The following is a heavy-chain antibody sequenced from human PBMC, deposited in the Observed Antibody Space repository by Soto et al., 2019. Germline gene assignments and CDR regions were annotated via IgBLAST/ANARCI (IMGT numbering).Heavy chain of an antibody. D-gene: IGHD2-15*01. J-gene: IGHJ5*02. Sequence: ASVKVSCKASGYTFTSYDINWVRQATGQGLEWMGWMNPNSGNTGYARKFQGRVTMTRNTSISTAYMELSSLRSEDTAVYYCARGYCSGGSCYSGNWFDPWGQGTLVTVSS. CDR1: GYTFTSYD. V-gene: IGHV1-8*01. CDR3: ARGYCSGGSCYSGNWFDP. CDR2: MNPNSGNT.